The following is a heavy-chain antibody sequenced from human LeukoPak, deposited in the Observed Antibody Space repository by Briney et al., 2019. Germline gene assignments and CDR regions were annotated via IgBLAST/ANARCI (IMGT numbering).Heavy chain of an antibody. CDR2: VVPMSGTA. CDR1: GGTFSGYG. Sequence: SVKVSCKASGGTFSGYGINWVRQAPGQGLEWMGRVVPMSGTASYAQKFQGRVTTTTDESTSTAYMELTGLRSEDTAVYYCARDFYYDTSGGGLTWGQGTMVTVSS. V-gene: IGHV1-69*05. CDR3: ARDFYYDTSGGGLT. D-gene: IGHD3-22*01. J-gene: IGHJ3*01.